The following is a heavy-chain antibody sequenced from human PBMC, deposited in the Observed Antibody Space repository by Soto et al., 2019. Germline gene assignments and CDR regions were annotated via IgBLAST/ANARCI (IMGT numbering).Heavy chain of an antibody. CDR2: IYYSGST. D-gene: IGHD4-17*01. CDR3: ARDYGGRGYFDY. J-gene: IGHJ4*02. Sequence: SETLSLTCTVSGGSVSSGSYYWSWIRQPPGKGLEWIGYIYYSGSTNYNPSLKSRVTISVDTSKNQFSLKLSSVTAADTAVYYCARDYGGRGYFDYWGQGTLVTGSS. CDR1: GGSVSSGSYY. V-gene: IGHV4-61*01.